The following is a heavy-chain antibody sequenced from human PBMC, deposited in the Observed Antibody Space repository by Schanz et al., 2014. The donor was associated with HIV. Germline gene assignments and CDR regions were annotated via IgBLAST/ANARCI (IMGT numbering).Heavy chain of an antibody. D-gene: IGHD3-22*01. J-gene: IGHJ4*02. CDR3: ARAGDISGYYIDY. V-gene: IGHV1-69*01. Sequence: QLPLAQSGAEVKKPGSSVKVSCKASGGTFSSYAFSWVRQAPGQGLEWMGGIIPVFGTTDYAQKFQGTVTITADESTSTAYMELSSLRSEDTAVYYCARAGDISGYYIDYWGQGTLVTVSS. CDR2: IIPVFGTT. CDR1: GGTFSSYA.